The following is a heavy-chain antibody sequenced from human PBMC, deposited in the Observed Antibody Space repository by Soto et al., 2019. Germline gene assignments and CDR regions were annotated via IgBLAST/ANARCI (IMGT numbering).Heavy chain of an antibody. CDR1: GFTFSSYA. V-gene: IGHV3-23*01. CDR3: AKDPGDTAMASDY. CDR2: ISGSGGST. J-gene: IGHJ4*02. D-gene: IGHD5-18*01. Sequence: PGGSLRLSCAASGFTFSSYAMSWVGQSPGKGLEWVSAISGSGGSTYYADSVKGRFTISRDNSKNTLYLQMNSLRAEDTAVYYCAKDPGDTAMASDYWGQGTLVTVSS.